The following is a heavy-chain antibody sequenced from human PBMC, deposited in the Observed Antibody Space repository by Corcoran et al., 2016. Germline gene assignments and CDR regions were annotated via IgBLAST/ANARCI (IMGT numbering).Heavy chain of an antibody. D-gene: IGHD3-10*01. V-gene: IGHV3-53*01. CDR3: TKESHGSGRFGGMDV. J-gene: IGHJ6*02. CDR2: IYSGGGA. CDR1: KISVSSNY. Sequence: EVLLVESGGGLIQPGGSLRLSCAASKISVSSNYMSWVRQAPGKGLEWVSIIYSGGGANYADSVKGRFTVSRDNSKNTFYLQMNSLRAEDTAVYYCTKESHGSGRFGGMDVWGQGTTVTVSS.